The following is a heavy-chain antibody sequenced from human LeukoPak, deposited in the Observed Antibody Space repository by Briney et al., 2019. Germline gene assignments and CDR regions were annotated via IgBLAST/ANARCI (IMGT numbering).Heavy chain of an antibody. CDR1: GFTFSSYE. J-gene: IGHJ3*02. Sequence: GGSLRLSCAASGFTFSSYEMNWVRQAPGKGLEWVSYISSSGSTIYYADSVKGRFTISRDNAKNSLYLQMNSLRAEDTAVYYCARNSGSYLPGIWGQGTMVTVSS. CDR3: ARNSGSYLPGI. D-gene: IGHD1-26*01. CDR2: ISSSGSTI. V-gene: IGHV3-48*03.